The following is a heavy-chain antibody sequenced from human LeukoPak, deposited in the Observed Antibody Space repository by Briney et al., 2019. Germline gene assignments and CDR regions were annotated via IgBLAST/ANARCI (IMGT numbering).Heavy chain of an antibody. D-gene: IGHD3-22*01. V-gene: IGHV1-24*01. J-gene: IGHJ4*02. CDR3: ATGNRPYYYDSSGYYDFDY. Sequence: ASEKVSCKVSGYTLTELSMHWVRQAPGKGLEWMGGFDPEDGETIYAQKFQGRVTMTEDTSTDTAYMELSSLRSEDTAVYYCATGNRPYYYDSSGYYDFDYWGRGTLVTVSS. CDR1: GYTLTELS. CDR2: FDPEDGET.